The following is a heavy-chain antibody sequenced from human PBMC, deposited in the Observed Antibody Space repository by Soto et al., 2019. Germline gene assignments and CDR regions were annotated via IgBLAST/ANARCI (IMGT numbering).Heavy chain of an antibody. J-gene: IGHJ3*02. V-gene: IGHV3-66*01. D-gene: IGHD1-1*01. CDR1: GFTVSTKY. CDR3: ARKRGNWNPDAFDI. Sequence: PGGSLRLSCAASGFTVSTKYMSRVRQAPGKGLEWVSVIYSGGSTYYADSVKGRFTISRDNSKNTLYLQMNSLRAEDTAVYYCARKRGNWNPDAFDIWGQGTMVTVSS. CDR2: IYSGGST.